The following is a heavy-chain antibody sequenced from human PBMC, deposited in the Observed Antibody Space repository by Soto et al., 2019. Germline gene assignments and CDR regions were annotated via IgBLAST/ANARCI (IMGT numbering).Heavy chain of an antibody. CDR1: GGSISSGGYY. CDR3: ARVTWICGSGV. V-gene: IGHV4-31*03. D-gene: IGHD5-12*01. CDR2: IYYSGRP. Sequence: QVQLQESGPGLVKPSQTLSLTCTVSGGSISSGGYYWRWIRQHPGKGLEWIGYIYYSGRPYYNPSLKSRVTISVDTPENQFALQLGAVTAADTAGYYCARVTWICGSGVWGRGTPGTVSS. J-gene: IGHJ6*02.